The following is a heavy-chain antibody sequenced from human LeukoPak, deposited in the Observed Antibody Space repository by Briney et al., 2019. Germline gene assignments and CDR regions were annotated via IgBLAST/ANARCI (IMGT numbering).Heavy chain of an antibody. J-gene: IGHJ4*02. D-gene: IGHD4-23*01. Sequence: SETLSLTCTVSGGSISSSSYYWGWIRQPPGKGLEWIGSIYYSGSTYYNPSLKSRVTISVDTSKNQFSLKLSSVTAADTAVYYCARGKPPDYWGQGTLVTVSS. CDR3: ARGKPPDY. V-gene: IGHV4-39*07. CDR2: IYYSGST. CDR1: GGSISSSSYY.